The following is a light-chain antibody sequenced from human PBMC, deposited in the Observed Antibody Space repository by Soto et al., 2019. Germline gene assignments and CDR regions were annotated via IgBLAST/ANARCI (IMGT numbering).Light chain of an antibody. CDR1: SSSIGNNY. V-gene: IGLV1-47*01. CDR2: WND. CDR3: GAWDDRLSGYF. J-gene: IGLJ1*01. Sequence: QSVLTQPPSVSAAPGQKVIISCSGSSSSIGNNYVSWYQRLPGTAPKLLIYWNDQRPSGVSDRFSGSKSGTSASLAISGLRSEDEADYYCGAWDDRLSGYFFGSGTKVTVL.